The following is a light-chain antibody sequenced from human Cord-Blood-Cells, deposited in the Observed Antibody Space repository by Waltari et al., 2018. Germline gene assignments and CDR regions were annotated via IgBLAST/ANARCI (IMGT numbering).Light chain of an antibody. CDR3: CSYAGSSTWV. Sequence: QSALTQPASVSGSPGRSSTTSCTGTSSDGGSTNLVFWYHQHPGKAPKLMIYEGSKRPSGVSNRFSGSKSGNTASLTISGLQAEDEADYYCCSYAGSSTWVFGGGTKLTVL. J-gene: IGLJ3*02. CDR1: SSDGGSTNL. CDR2: EGS. V-gene: IGLV2-23*01.